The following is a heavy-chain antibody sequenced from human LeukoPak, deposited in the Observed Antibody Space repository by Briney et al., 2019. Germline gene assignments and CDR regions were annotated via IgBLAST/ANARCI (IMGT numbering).Heavy chain of an antibody. CDR3: ARDPYSSSWYGVPRDAFDI. J-gene: IGHJ3*02. CDR1: GFTFSSYS. D-gene: IGHD6-13*01. CDR2: ISSSSSYI. Sequence: GGSLRLSCAASGFTFSSYSMNWVRQAPGKGLEWVSSISSSSSYIYYADSLKGRFTISRDNAKNSLYLQMNSLRAEDTAVYYCARDPYSSSWYGVPRDAFDIWGQGTMVTVSS. V-gene: IGHV3-21*01.